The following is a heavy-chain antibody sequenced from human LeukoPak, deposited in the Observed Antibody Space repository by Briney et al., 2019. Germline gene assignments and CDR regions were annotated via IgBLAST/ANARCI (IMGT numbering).Heavy chain of an antibody. CDR3: APRRINWEVDWFDP. J-gene: IGHJ5*02. D-gene: IGHD7-27*01. CDR2: ITGNGGTT. Sequence: GGSLRLSCAASGFTFSSYAMSWVRQAPGKGLDWVSTITGNGGTTYYADSVKGWFTISRDNSKNTLYLQMNSLRAEDTAVYHCAPRRINWEVDWFDPWGQGTLVTVSS. CDR1: GFTFSSYA. V-gene: IGHV3-23*01.